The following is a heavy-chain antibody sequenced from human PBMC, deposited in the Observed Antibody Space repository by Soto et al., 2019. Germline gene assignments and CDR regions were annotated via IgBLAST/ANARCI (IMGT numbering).Heavy chain of an antibody. J-gene: IGHJ4*02. CDR2: VNGDGSRT. Sequence: EVQLVESGGGLVQPGGSLRLSCAASGFTFSSYWMHWVRQNPGKGLVWASRVNGDGSRTSYADSVKGRFTISRDNAKNTLYLQMNSLRADDTAVYYCARVGYGDYHFDYWGQGALVTVSS. CDR3: ARVGYGDYHFDY. D-gene: IGHD4-17*01. V-gene: IGHV3-74*01. CDR1: GFTFSSYW.